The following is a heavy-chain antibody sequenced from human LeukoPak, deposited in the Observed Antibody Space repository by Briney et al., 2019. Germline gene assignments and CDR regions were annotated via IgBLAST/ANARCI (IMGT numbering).Heavy chain of an antibody. CDR2: ISYDGSNK. J-gene: IGHJ4*02. CDR1: GFTFSSYG. Sequence: GGSLRLSCAASGFTFSSYGMHWVRQAPGKGLEWVAVISYDGSNKYYADSVKGRFTISRDNSKNTLYLQMNSLRAEDTAVYYCAKESPNYYDSSGFDYWGQGTLVTVSS. D-gene: IGHD3-22*01. V-gene: IGHV3-30*18. CDR3: AKESPNYYDSSGFDY.